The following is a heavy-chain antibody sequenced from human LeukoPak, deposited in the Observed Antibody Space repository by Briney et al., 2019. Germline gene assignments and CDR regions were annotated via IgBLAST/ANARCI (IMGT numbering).Heavy chain of an antibody. CDR1: GFTFSSYG. V-gene: IGHV3-23*01. Sequence: GGSLRLSCAASGFTFSSYGMHWVRQAPGKGLEWVSAISGSGGSTYYADSVKGRFTISRDNSKNTLYLQMNSLRAEDTAVYYCARADRDWEAFDIWGQGTMVTVSS. D-gene: IGHD2-21*02. CDR3: ARADRDWEAFDI. J-gene: IGHJ3*02. CDR2: ISGSGGST.